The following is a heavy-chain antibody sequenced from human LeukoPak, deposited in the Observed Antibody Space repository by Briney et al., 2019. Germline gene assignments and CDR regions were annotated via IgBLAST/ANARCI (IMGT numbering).Heavy chain of an antibody. J-gene: IGHJ4*02. CDR1: GFTFSSYA. Sequence: GGSLRLSCAASGFTFSSYAMSWVRQAPGKGLEWVSVISGSGGSTYYADSVKGRFTISRDNTKNTLYLQMNSLRAEDTAVYYCAKGPFREWLQGYFDYLGQGTLVTVSS. D-gene: IGHD5-24*01. CDR2: ISGSGGST. V-gene: IGHV3-23*01. CDR3: AKGPFREWLQGYFDY.